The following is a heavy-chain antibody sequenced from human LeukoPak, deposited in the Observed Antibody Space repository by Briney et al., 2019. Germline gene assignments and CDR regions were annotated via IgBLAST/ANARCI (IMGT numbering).Heavy chain of an antibody. CDR1: QLTFSSSA. Sequence: GGSLRLSCTASQLTFSSSAMHWVRQAPGKGLEWVAVMSSDGRNKYYADSVKGRITISRDNSKNTLYLQMNSLRVEDTAVYYCARGANDFWSGSVDYWGQGTLVTVSS. CDR3: ARGANDFWSGSVDY. V-gene: IGHV3-30*01. CDR2: MSSDGRNK. J-gene: IGHJ4*02. D-gene: IGHD3-3*01.